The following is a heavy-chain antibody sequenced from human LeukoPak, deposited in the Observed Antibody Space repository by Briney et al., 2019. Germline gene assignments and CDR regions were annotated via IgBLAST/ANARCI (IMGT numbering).Heavy chain of an antibody. V-gene: IGHV1-2*02. CDR1: GYTFTGYY. CDR3: ARDQCSGSSCYGLYYFDY. D-gene: IGHD2-15*01. J-gene: IGHJ4*02. CDR2: INPNSGGT. Sequence: GASVKVSCKTSGYTFTGYYMHWVRQAPGQGLEWMGWINPNSGGTNYAQKFQGRVTMTRDTSISTAYMELSRLRSDDTAVYYCARDQCSGSSCYGLYYFDYWGQGTLVTVSS.